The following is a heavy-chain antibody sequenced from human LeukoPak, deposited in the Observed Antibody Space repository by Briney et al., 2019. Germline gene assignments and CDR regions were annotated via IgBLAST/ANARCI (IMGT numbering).Heavy chain of an antibody. CDR2: ISYDGSNK. D-gene: IGHD5-12*01. CDR1: GFTFNSYA. J-gene: IGHJ4*02. Sequence: GRSLRLSCAASGFTFNSYAIHWVRQAPGKGLEWVAVISYDGSNKYYADSVKGRFTISGDNSKNTLYLQLNSLRPEDTAVYYCARDQLAYSGYDTLFDYWGQGTLVTVSS. V-gene: IGHV3-30*04. CDR3: ARDQLAYSGYDTLFDY.